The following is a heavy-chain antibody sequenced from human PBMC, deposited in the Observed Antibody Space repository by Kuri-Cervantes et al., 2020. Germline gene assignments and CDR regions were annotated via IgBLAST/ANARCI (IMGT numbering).Heavy chain of an antibody. V-gene: IGHV3-11*01. J-gene: IGHJ4*02. Sequence: LSLTCTVSGGSISSSSYYMSWIRQAPGKGLEWVSYISSSGSTIYYADSVKGRFTISRDNAKNSLYLQMNSLRAEDTAVYYCARELAAAFNFDYWGQGTLVTVSS. CDR2: ISSSGSTI. CDR3: ARELAAAFNFDY. CDR1: GGSISSSSYY. D-gene: IGHD6-13*01.